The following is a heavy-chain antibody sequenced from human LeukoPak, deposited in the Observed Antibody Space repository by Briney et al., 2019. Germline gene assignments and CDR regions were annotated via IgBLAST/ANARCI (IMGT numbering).Heavy chain of an antibody. CDR2: INYSGST. D-gene: IGHD2-15*01. J-gene: IGHJ4*02. V-gene: IGHV4-34*01. CDR3: ARAPLGYCSGGTCKRYFDY. CDR1: GGSFSGYY. Sequence: PSETLSLTCAVYGGSFSGYYWSWIRQPPGKGLEWIGYINYSGSTSYNPSLKSRVTISVDTSKNQFSLKLSSVTAADTAVYYCARAPLGYCSGGTCKRYFDYWGQGTLVTVSS.